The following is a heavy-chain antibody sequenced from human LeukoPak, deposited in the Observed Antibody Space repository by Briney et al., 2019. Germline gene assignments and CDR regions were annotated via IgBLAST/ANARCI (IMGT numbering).Heavy chain of an antibody. J-gene: IGHJ4*02. CDR3: ARGRGEALEDLMVRGVVDY. V-gene: IGHV4-4*02. CDR1: GGSISSSNW. Sequence: PSETLSLTCAVSGGSISSSNWWSWVRQPPGKGLEWIGEIYHSGSTNYNPSLKSRVTISVDKSKNQFSLKLSSVTAADTAVYYCARGRGEALEDLMVRGVVDYWGQGTLVTVSS. D-gene: IGHD3-10*01. CDR2: IYHSGST.